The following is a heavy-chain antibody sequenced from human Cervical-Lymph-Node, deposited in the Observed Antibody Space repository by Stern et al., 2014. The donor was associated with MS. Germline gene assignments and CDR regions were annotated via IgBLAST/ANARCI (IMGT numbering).Heavy chain of an antibody. CDR2: IWDDGSNP. J-gene: IGHJ4*02. V-gene: IGHV3-33*01. D-gene: IGHD6-13*01. CDR1: GFSFSRYA. Sequence: VQLVESGGGVVQPGRSLRLSCAASGFSFSRYAMHWVRQAPGKGLEWVALIWDDGSNPYYADSVTGRFPSSRDNFKNTLYLQLTSLRAEDPAVYYCASAYSSSHYYFDYWGQGTLVTVSS. CDR3: ASAYSSSHYYFDY.